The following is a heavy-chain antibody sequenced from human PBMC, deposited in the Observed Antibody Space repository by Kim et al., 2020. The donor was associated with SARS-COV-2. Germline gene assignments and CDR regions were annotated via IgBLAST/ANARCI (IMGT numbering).Heavy chain of an antibody. D-gene: IGHD3-3*01. CDR1: GGSISSGGYY. V-gene: IGHV4-31*03. CDR2: IYYSGST. Sequence: SETLSLTCTVSGGSISSGGYYWSLIRQHPGKGLEWLGYIYYSGSTYYNPSLKSRVTISVDTSKNQFSLKLSSVTAADTAVYYCARDHRETIFGVVTLNNWFDPWGQGTLVTVSS. CDR3: ARDHRETIFGVVTLNNWFDP. J-gene: IGHJ5*02.